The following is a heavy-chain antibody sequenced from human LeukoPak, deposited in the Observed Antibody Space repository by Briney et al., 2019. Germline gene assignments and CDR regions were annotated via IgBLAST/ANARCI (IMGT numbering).Heavy chain of an antibody. CDR1: GGSISSSSYY. Sequence: PSETLSLTCTVSGGSISSSSYYWGWIRQPPGKGLEWIGSIYDSGGTYYNPSLKSRVTISVDTSKNQSSLKLSSVTAADTAVYYCALSIAVAGDYYYYYGMDVWGQGTTVTVSS. CDR3: ALSIAVAGDYYYYYGMDV. CDR2: IYDSGGT. J-gene: IGHJ6*02. V-gene: IGHV4-39*01. D-gene: IGHD6-19*01.